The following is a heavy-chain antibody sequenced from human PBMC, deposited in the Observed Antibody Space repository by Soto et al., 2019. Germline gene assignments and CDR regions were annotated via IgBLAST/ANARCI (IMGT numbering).Heavy chain of an antibody. Sequence: QLQLVQSGAEVKKPGSSVKVSCKASGGTFSSYAISWVRQAPGQGLEWMGGIIPIFGTPNYAQKFQGRVTITADESTSTAYMELSSLRSEDTAVYYCARELDDYGDYAGGGNAFDIWGQGTMVTVSS. CDR1: GGTFSSYA. V-gene: IGHV1-69*01. CDR3: ARELDDYGDYAGGGNAFDI. CDR2: IIPIFGTP. D-gene: IGHD4-17*01. J-gene: IGHJ3*02.